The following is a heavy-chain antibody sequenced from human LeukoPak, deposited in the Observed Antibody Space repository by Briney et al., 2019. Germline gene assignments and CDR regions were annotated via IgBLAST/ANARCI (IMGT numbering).Heavy chain of an antibody. CDR2: IWYDGSNK. J-gene: IGHJ4*02. V-gene: IGHV3-33*08. D-gene: IGHD1-26*01. CDR1: GFTFSSYG. CDR3: ASKIVVDGFDY. Sequence: PGGSLRLSCAAPGFTFSSYGMHWVRQAPGKGLEWVAVIWYDGSNKYYADSVKGRFTISRDNSKDTLYLQMNSLRAEDTAVYYCASKIVVDGFDYWGQGTLVTVSS.